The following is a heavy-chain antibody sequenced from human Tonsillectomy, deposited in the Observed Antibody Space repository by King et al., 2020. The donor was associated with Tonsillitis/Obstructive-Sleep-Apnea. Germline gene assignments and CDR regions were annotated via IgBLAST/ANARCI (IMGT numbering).Heavy chain of an antibody. D-gene: IGHD2-2*01. V-gene: IGHV4-31*03. Sequence: QLQESGPGLVKPSQTLSLTCTVSGGSISSGAYYWSWIRQHPGKGLEWIGYIYYSGSTYYNPSLKSRVTISVDTSKNQFSLKLNSVTAADTAVYYCARVPAEVLVVPAETYFLLLDVRGQGTTAPVPS. CDR2: IYYSGST. J-gene: IGHJ6*02. CDR3: ARVPAEVLVVPAETYFLLLDV. CDR1: GGSISSGAYY.